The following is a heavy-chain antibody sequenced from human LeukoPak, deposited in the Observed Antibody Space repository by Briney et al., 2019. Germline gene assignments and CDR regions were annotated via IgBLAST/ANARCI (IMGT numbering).Heavy chain of an antibody. V-gene: IGHV4-59*12. J-gene: IGHJ5*02. CDR2: IYYSGST. Sequence: PSETLSLTCTVSGGSISSYYWSWIRQPPGKGLEWIGYIYYSGSTNYNPSLKSRVTISVDTSKNQFSLKVSSVTAADTAVYYCARGGGYNWFDPWGQGTLVTVSS. CDR1: GGSISSYY. CDR3: ARGGGYNWFDP.